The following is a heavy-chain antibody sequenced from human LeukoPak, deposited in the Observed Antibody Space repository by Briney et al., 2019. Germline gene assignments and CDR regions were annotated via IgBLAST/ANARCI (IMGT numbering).Heavy chain of an antibody. Sequence: GGSLRLSCTASGFPFSSYGMHWVRQAPGKGLVWVTVIWPDGSIKYYADSVKGRFTVSRDNSKNTLYLQMNSLRAEDTAVYYCAAYDFWSGYSAGIDYWGQGTLVTVSS. D-gene: IGHD3-3*01. J-gene: IGHJ4*02. CDR2: IWPDGSIK. CDR1: GFPFSSYG. V-gene: IGHV3-33*01. CDR3: AAYDFWSGYSAGIDY.